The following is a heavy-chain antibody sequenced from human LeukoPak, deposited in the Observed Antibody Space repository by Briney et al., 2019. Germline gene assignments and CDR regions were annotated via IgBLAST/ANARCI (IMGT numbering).Heavy chain of an antibody. CDR1: GFTLSSYW. V-gene: IGHV3-74*01. J-gene: IGHJ4*02. CDR2: INSDGSIT. D-gene: IGHD1-26*01. Sequence: GGSLRLSCAASGFTLSSYWVHWVRQAPGKGLVWLSRINSDGSITTYADSVKGRFTISRDNAKNTVYLQMDSLRAEDTALYYGARGGGGSEKFDCWGQGTLVTVSS. CDR3: ARGGGGSEKFDC.